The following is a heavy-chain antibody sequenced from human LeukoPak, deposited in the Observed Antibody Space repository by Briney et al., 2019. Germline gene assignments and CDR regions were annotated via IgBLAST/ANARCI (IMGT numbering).Heavy chain of an antibody. Sequence: GGSLRLSCAASGLTFSSSAMNWVRQAPGKGLECVSSVSTSGGTYYADSVKGRFTISRDNSKNTVHLQMNSLRAEDTAVYYCAKGGKWPRFGPEYWGQGTLVTVPS. CDR1: GLTFSSSA. CDR3: AKGGKWPRFGPEY. J-gene: IGHJ4*02. V-gene: IGHV3-23*01. D-gene: IGHD5-12*01. CDR2: VSTSGGT.